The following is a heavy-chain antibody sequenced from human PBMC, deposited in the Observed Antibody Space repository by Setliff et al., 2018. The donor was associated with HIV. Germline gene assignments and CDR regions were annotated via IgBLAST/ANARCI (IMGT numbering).Heavy chain of an antibody. Sequence: ASVKVSCKASGYTFTNFGITWVRQAPGQGLEWMGWISAYTRDTNYAQKVQGRVTMTADTSTNTAYMELRSLRSDDTAVYYCARDPPVVVRHLFDLWGQGQWSPSPQ. J-gene: IGHJ3*01. D-gene: IGHD2-15*01. V-gene: IGHV1-18*01. CDR3: ARDPPVVVRHLFDL. CDR1: GYTFTNFG. CDR2: ISAYTRDT.